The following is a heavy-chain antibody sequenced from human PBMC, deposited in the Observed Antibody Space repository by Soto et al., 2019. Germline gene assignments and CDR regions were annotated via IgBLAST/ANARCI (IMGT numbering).Heavy chain of an antibody. J-gene: IGHJ6*02. CDR2: IYYSGST. V-gene: IGHV4-30-4*01. CDR3: ARDGTVEYPFGMDV. CDR1: GGSISSGDYY. Sequence: KTSETLSLTCTVSGGSISSGDYYWSWIRQPPGKGLEWIGYIYYSGSTYYNPSLKSRVTISVDTSKNQFSLKLSSVTAADTAVYYCARDGTVEYPFGMDVWGQGTTVTVS. D-gene: IGHD2-8*02.